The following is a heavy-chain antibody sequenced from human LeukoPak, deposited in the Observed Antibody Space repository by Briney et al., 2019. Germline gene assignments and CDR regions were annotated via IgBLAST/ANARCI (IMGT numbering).Heavy chain of an antibody. CDR3: ARGLYGSGSYYKVYYYYYMDV. V-gene: IGHV1-8*03. CDR2: MNPNSGNT. Sequence: GASVKVSCKASGYTFTSYDINWVRQATGQGLEWMGWMNPNSGNTGYAQKFQGRVTITRNTSISTAYMELSSLRSEDTAVYYCARGLYGSGSYYKVYYYYYMDVWGKGTTVTVSS. J-gene: IGHJ6*03. D-gene: IGHD3-10*01. CDR1: GYTFTSYD.